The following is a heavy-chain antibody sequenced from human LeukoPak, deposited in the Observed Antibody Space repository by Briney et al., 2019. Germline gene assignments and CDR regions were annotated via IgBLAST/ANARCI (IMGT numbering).Heavy chain of an antibody. D-gene: IGHD6-19*01. CDR2: IYYSGST. CDR1: GGSISSSSYY. CDR3: AVPGYSSSWDY. J-gene: IGHJ4*02. V-gene: IGHV4-39*01. Sequence: PSETLSLTCTVSGGSISSSSYYWGWIRQPPGKGLEWIGSIYYSGSTYYNPSLKSRVTISVDTSKNQFSLKLSSVTAADTAVYYCAVPGYSSSWDYWGQGTLVTVSS.